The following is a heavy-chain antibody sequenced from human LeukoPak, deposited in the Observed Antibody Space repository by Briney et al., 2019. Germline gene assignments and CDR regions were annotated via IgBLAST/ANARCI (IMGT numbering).Heavy chain of an antibody. D-gene: IGHD3-22*01. CDR1: GYTFTSYG. Sequence: GASVKVSCKASGYTFTSYGISWVRQAPGQGLEWMGWISAYNGNTNYAQKLQGRVTMTTDTSTSTAYMELSSLRSEDTAVYYCATVGDSSGYYYDFYDYWGQGTLVTVSS. CDR2: ISAYNGNT. V-gene: IGHV1-18*01. CDR3: ATVGDSSGYYYDFYDY. J-gene: IGHJ4*02.